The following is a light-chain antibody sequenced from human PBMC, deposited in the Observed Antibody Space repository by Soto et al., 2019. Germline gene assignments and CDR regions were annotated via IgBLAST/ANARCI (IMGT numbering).Light chain of an antibody. CDR3: SSYTSSSTRV. CDR2: DVS. J-gene: IGLJ1*01. Sequence: SALTQPASVSGSPGQSITISCTGTSSDVGDYNYVSWYQQHPGKAPKLMIFDVSNRPLGVSNRFSGSKSGNTASLTISGLQAEDEADYYCSSYTSSSTRVFGTGTKVTVL. CDR1: SSDVGDYNY. V-gene: IGLV2-14*01.